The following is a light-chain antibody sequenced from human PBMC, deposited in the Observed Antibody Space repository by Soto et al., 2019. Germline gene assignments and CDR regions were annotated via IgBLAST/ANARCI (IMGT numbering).Light chain of an antibody. CDR1: QTISTTY. CDR3: QQFGDSPPYT. Sequence: EIVLTQSPGTLSLSPGERATLSSRASQTISTTYLVWYQQKPGQAPRLLIYAGSSRATVIPDRFTGSGSGTDFTLTISRLEPEDLAVYYCQQFGDSPPYTFGQGTKLEI. J-gene: IGKJ2*01. V-gene: IGKV3-20*01. CDR2: AGS.